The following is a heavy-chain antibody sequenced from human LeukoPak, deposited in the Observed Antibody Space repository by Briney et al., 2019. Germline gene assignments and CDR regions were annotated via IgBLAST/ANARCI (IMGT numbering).Heavy chain of an antibody. CDR3: AKVASTVADKYYYMDV. CDR1: GFTFSSYG. V-gene: IGHV3-30*02. J-gene: IGHJ6*03. D-gene: IGHD6-19*01. CDR2: IRYDGSNK. Sequence: GSLRLSCAASGFTFSSYGMHWVRQAPGKGLEWVAFIRYDGSNKYYADSVKGRFTISRDNSKNTLYLQMNSLRAEDTAVYYCAKVASTVADKYYYMDVWGKGTTVTISS.